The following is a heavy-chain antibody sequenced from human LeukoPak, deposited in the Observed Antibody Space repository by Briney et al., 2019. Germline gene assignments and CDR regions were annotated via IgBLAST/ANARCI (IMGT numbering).Heavy chain of an antibody. D-gene: IGHD3-10*01. CDR2: IFLMGST. J-gene: IGHJ6*03. CDR1: ASSIISGYS. Sequence: PSATLSLTRAVSASSIISGYSGGWIRQPPGKGLDWIGAIFLMGSTYYNRSLKSRVTISVHTSKIQVSLKLCSVPAADTAVYYCARQQTGWFVELLDYYYYYMDVWGRGTTVTVSS. V-gene: IGHV4-38-2*01. CDR3: ARQQTGWFVELLDYYYYYMDV.